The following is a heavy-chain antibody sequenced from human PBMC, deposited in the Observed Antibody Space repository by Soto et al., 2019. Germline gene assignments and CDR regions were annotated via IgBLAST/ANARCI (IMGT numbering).Heavy chain of an antibody. D-gene: IGHD5-18*01. Sequence: GGSLRLSCAASGFTFSSYAIHWVRQAPGKGLEWVAFISFDGKNQYYADSVKGRFTISRDNSKNTVFLQVNSLRIGNTAFYYCARSRGYTYDFDYWGQGTLVTVSS. CDR1: GFTFSSYA. J-gene: IGHJ4*02. CDR3: ARSRGYTYDFDY. V-gene: IGHV3-30*04. CDR2: ISFDGKNQ.